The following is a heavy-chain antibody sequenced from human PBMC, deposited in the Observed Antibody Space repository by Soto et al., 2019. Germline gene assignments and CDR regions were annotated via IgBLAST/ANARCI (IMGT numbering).Heavy chain of an antibody. Sequence: PSETLSLTCTVSGGSISSYFWSWIRQPPWRGLEWIGYIYYSGSTNYNPSLKSRVTISVDTYKNQFSLKLTYVTGADTAVYYCARSSHKESWFDPWGQGTLVTVSS. J-gene: IGHJ5*02. V-gene: IGHV4-59*12. CDR3: ARSSHKESWFDP. CDR2: IYYSGST. D-gene: IGHD6-13*01. CDR1: GGSISSYF.